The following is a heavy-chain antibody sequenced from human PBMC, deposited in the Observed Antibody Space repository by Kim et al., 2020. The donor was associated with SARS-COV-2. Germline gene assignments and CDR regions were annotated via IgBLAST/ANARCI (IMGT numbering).Heavy chain of an antibody. D-gene: IGHD5-12*01. CDR1: GFTFNEYG. CDR2: ISWNSGSI. CDR3: GKDLDQVPRGWIGD. V-gene: IGHV3-9*01. J-gene: IGHJ4*02. Sequence: GGSLRLSCAASGFTFNEYGMHWVRQVPGKGLEWVAGISWNSGSIAYRDSVKGRFTISRDNAQKSLYLQMNSLRAEDTAFYYCGKDLDQVPRGWIGDWGQGTLVTVSS.